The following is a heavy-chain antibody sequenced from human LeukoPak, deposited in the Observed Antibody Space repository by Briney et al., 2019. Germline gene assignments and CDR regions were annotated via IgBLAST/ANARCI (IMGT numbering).Heavy chain of an antibody. CDR1: GFTFGEFA. V-gene: IGHV3-49*03. CDR2: IRSKPYGGTT. J-gene: IGHJ3*01. D-gene: IGHD6-19*01. Sequence: PGGSLRLSCTTSGFTFGEFAVSWFRQAPGKGLEWVGFIRSKPYGGTTESAASVKGRFSISRDDSKSIAYLQMNSLKTEDTAVYYCTRLRYSGGWLGGRFDAFDVWGQGTMVTVSS. CDR3: TRLRYSGGWLGGRFDAFDV.